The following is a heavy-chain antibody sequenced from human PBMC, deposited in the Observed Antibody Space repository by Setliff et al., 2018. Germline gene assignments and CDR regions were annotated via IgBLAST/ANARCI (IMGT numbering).Heavy chain of an antibody. Sequence: ASVKVSCKTSGYIFNTFGINWMRRAPGQGLEWIGWISPYNGDRKYAQNLQDRVTMTTDTSPSTAYLEVRSLRSDDTAVYYCARSPPNRGVGQGHHMDVWGKGTTVTVSS. V-gene: IGHV1-18*01. D-gene: IGHD1-26*01. J-gene: IGHJ6*03. CDR2: ISPYNGDR. CDR1: GYIFNTFG. CDR3: ARSPPNRGVGQGHHMDV.